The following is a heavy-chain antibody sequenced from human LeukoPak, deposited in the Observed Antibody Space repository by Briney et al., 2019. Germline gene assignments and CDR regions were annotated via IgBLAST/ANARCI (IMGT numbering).Heavy chain of an antibody. J-gene: IGHJ4*02. CDR2: SGSP. CDR1: GDSVSSAGYH. CDR3: TTYYVGEGGRGH. D-gene: IGHD2-21*01. Sequence: PSETLPLTCSVSGDSVSSAGYHWSWIRQAPGKGLEWIGHSGSPSYNPSLKSRVMISIDTSRNQFSLKVSTVTAADTAVYYCTTYYVGEGGRGHWGPGTLVTVSS. V-gene: IGHV4-61*08.